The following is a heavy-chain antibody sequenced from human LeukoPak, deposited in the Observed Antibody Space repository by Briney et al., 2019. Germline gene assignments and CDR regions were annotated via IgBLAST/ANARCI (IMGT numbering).Heavy chain of an antibody. J-gene: IGHJ4*02. CDR3: ASRIVVPAAIASDY. V-gene: IGHV4-34*01. Sequence: KPSETLSLTCAVYGGSFSGYYWSWLRQPPGKGLEWIGEINHSGSTNYNPSLKSRVTISVDTSKNQFSLKLSSVTAADTAVYYCASRIVVPAAIASDYWGQGTLVTVSS. D-gene: IGHD2-2*01. CDR2: INHSGST. CDR1: GGSFSGYY.